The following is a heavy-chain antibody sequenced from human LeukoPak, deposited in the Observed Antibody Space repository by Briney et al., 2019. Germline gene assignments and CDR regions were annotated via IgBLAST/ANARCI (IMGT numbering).Heavy chain of an antibody. D-gene: IGHD5-12*01. J-gene: IGHJ4*02. V-gene: IGHV3-23*01. CDR1: GFTFSSYA. CDR3: ARDVGGYGTKGYYFDS. Sequence: GGSLRLSCAASGFTFSSYAMNWVRQAPGKGLEWVSSIGSDNKPHYSESVKGRFAISRDNSKSMLFLQLNSLRDEDTAVYYCARDVGGYGTKGYYFDSWGQGTLVTVSS. CDR2: IGSDNKP.